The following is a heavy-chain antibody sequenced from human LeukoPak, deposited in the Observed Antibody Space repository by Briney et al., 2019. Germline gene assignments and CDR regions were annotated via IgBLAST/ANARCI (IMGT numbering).Heavy chain of an antibody. J-gene: IGHJ4*02. CDR2: VGIRSGNT. Sequence: GGSLRLSCAASGFTFRDYSMNWVRQAPGKGLEWISYVGIRSGNTKYADSVKGRFTISGDSAKNSVFLQMNNLRVQDTAVYYCAKAQGGYSYFDYWGQGTLVTVSS. CDR3: AKAQGGYSYFDY. V-gene: IGHV3-48*04. CDR1: GFTFRDYS. D-gene: IGHD3-22*01.